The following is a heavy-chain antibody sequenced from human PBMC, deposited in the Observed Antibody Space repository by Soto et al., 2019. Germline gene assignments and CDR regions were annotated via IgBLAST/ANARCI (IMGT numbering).Heavy chain of an antibody. CDR3: ARCRSWPLYNWFDP. CDR1: GGSISSYY. Sequence: QVQLQESGPGLVKPSETLSLTCTVSGGSISSYYWSWIRQPPGKGLEWIGYIYYSGSTNYNPSLKSPVTISVDTSKNQFSLKLSSVTAADTAVYYCARCRSWPLYNWFDPWGQGTLVTVSS. CDR2: IYYSGST. D-gene: IGHD6-13*01. J-gene: IGHJ5*02. V-gene: IGHV4-59*01.